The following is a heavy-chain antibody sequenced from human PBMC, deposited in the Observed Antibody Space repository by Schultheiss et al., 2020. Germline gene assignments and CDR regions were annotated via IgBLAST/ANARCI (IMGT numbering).Heavy chain of an antibody. J-gene: IGHJ5*02. Sequence: GGSLRLSCAASGFTFYIYAMHWVRQAPGKGLEWVAVISYDGSKKYYADSVKGRFTISRDNSKNTLYLQMNSLRAEDTAVYYCARRPAVSGGPWGQGTLVTVSS. CDR3: ARRPAVSGGP. CDR1: GFTFYIYA. V-gene: IGHV3-30*01. CDR2: ISYDGSKK. D-gene: IGHD2-15*01.